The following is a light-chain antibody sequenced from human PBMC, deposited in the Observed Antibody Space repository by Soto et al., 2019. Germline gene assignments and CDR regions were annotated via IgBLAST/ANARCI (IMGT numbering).Light chain of an antibody. Sequence: IQMTQSPSTLSASGGDRVTITCRASQSISTWLAWYQQRPGKAPKLLIYDASSLQSGVASRFSGSGSGTEFTLNSSSLQPDDSATYYCQQYGYYATFGQGTKVEIK. CDR2: DAS. J-gene: IGKJ1*01. V-gene: IGKV1-5*01. CDR1: QSISTW. CDR3: QQYGYYAT.